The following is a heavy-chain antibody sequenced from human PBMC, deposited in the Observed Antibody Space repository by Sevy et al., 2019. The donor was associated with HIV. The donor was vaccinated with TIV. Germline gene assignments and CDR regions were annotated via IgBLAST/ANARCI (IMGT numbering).Heavy chain of an antibody. D-gene: IGHD3-22*01. Sequence: SETLSLTCTVSGGSISSGDYYWSWIRQPPGKGLEWIGYIYYSGSTYYNPSLKSRVTISVDTSKNQFSLKLSSVTAADTAVNYCAREPYDYDSSGYGTDAFDIWGQGTMVTVSS. J-gene: IGHJ3*02. CDR1: GGSISSGDYY. CDR3: AREPYDYDSSGYGTDAFDI. CDR2: IYYSGST. V-gene: IGHV4-30-4*01.